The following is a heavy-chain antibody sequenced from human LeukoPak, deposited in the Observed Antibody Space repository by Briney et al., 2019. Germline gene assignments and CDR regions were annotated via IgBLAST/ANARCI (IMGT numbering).Heavy chain of an antibody. CDR3: AKGRRDFWSALDY. Sequence: PGGSLRLSCAASGFTFSTYAMSWVRQAPGKGLEWVSVISGSGTSTYYADSVKGRFTISRDNSKNTLYLQMNSLRAEDTAVYSCAKGRRDFWSALDYWGQGTLVTVPS. CDR1: GFTFSTYA. D-gene: IGHD3-3*01. J-gene: IGHJ4*02. CDR2: ISGSGTST. V-gene: IGHV3-23*01.